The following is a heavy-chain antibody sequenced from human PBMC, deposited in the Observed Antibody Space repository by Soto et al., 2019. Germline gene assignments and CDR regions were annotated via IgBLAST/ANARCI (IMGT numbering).Heavy chain of an antibody. CDR3: VRDHSPMTSGRAGRDWFDP. Sequence: QVHLVQSGTEVKMPGASVKVSCKASEYTFTDYCLHWVRQAPGQKFEWVGWVNVDSGATNYGHNCHGRVAMTRDPSISTAYMELNGLTSDDTGIYYCVRDHSPMTSGRAGRDWFDPWGQGTLVIVSS. J-gene: IGHJ5*02. D-gene: IGHD3-10*01. CDR1: EYTFTDYC. CDR2: VNVDSGAT. V-gene: IGHV1-2*02.